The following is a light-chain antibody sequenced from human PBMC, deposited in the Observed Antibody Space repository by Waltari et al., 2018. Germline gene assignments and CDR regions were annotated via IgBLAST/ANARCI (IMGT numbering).Light chain of an antibody. J-gene: IGKJ2*02. V-gene: IGKV3-20*01. Sequence: EVVLTSSPGTLSLSPGERATLSCRASQSLSSNSLAWYQHKLGQAPRLLIYGASSRATDIPDSFSGSGSGTDFTLTISRLEPEDFAVYYCLQYGASPRTFGQGTKLEIK. CDR3: LQYGASPRT. CDR2: GAS. CDR1: QSLSSNS.